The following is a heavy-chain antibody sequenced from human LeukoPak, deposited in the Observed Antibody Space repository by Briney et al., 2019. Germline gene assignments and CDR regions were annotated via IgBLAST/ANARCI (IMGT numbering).Heavy chain of an antibody. CDR2: IYYSGST. J-gene: IGHJ5*02. V-gene: IGHV4-59*01. D-gene: IGHD3-10*01. Sequence: SETLSLTCTVSGGSISSYYWSWIRQPPGKGLEWIGYIYYSGSTNYNPSLKSRVTISVDTSKNQFSLKLSSVTAADTAVYYCARGRGNMVRGVPNSFDPWGQGTLVTVSS. CDR3: ARGRGNMVRGVPNSFDP. CDR1: GGSISSYY.